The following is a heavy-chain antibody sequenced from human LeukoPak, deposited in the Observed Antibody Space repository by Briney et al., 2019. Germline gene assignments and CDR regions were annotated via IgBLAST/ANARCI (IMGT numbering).Heavy chain of an antibody. J-gene: IGHJ4*02. CDR2: ISSSSSAI. CDR1: GFTFSSYN. Sequence: GGSLRLSCAASGFTFSSYNMNWVRQAPGKGLEWVSFISSSSSAIYYADSMKGRFTISRDNAKNSLFLQMNSLRADDTAVYYCARGTLSDWGQGTLVTVSS. CDR3: ARGTLSD. D-gene: IGHD1-14*01. V-gene: IGHV3-48*01.